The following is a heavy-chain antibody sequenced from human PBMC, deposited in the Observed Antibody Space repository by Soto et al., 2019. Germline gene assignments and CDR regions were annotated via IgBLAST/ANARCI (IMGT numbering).Heavy chain of an antibody. D-gene: IGHD3-22*01. V-gene: IGHV4-30-4*01. CDR1: GGSISSGDYY. J-gene: IGHJ4*02. Sequence: PSETLSLTCTVSGGSISSGDYYWSWIRQPPGKGPERIGYIYYSGSTYYNPSLKRRVTISVDTCKNQFSMKLSSVTPADTTLDYCARVQYSHDSSGYSPPFYYLGQGTLITVSS. CDR2: IYYSGST. CDR3: ARVQYSHDSSGYSPPFYY.